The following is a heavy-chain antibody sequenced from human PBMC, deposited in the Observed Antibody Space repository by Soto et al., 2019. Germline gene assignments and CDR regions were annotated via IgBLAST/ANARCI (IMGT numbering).Heavy chain of an antibody. CDR2: ISSGNSYT. CDR3: ARAGDSGTYRGGWFDP. CDR1: GFTFSDYY. D-gene: IGHD1-26*01. J-gene: IGHJ5*02. Sequence: QVQLVESGGGLVKPGGSLRLSCAASGFTFSDYYINWIRQAPGKGLEWVSYISSGNSYTKNADYAESVKGRFTISRDNAKNSVYLQMNSLRVEDTAVYYCARAGDSGTYRGGWFDPWGQGTLVTVSS. V-gene: IGHV3-11*05.